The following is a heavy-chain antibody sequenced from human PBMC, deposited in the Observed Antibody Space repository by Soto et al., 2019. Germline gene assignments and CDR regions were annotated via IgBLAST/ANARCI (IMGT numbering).Heavy chain of an antibody. J-gene: IGHJ6*02. CDR3: ARVSGYSYGGGYYYYYYGMDV. Sequence: GGSLRLSCGASGFTFSSYAMSWVRQAPGKRLEWVSCISGSGSSTYCADSVRGRFTICRDNSKNTLYLQMSSLRSEDTAVYYCARVSGYSYGGGYYYYYYGMDVWGQGTTVTVSS. D-gene: IGHD5-18*01. CDR2: ISGSGSST. V-gene: IGHV3-23*01. CDR1: GFTFSSYA.